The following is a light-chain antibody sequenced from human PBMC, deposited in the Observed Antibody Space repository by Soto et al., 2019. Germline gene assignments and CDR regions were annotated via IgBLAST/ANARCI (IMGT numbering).Light chain of an antibody. V-gene: IGKV1-12*01. CDR3: QQADSFPIT. Sequence: DVQMTQSPSSVSASVGDRVTITCRASQGINSWLAWYQQKPGKAPKLLIYAASSLQSGVPSRFSGSASGTDFTLTISSLQPEYFATYYCQQADSFPITFGQGTRLEIK. J-gene: IGKJ5*01. CDR2: AAS. CDR1: QGINSW.